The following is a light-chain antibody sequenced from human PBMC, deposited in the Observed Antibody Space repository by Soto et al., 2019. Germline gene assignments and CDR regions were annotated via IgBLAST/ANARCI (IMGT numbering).Light chain of an antibody. V-gene: IGLV2-11*01. CDR3: CSYAGSYTGV. CDR1: SSDVGGYNY. Sequence: QSALTQPRSVSGSPGQSVTISCNGTSSDVGGYNYVSWYQQHPGKAPKLMIYDVSKRPSGVPDRFSGSKSGNTASLTISGLQAEDEADYYCCSYAGSYTGVFGGGTKVTVL. CDR2: DVS. J-gene: IGLJ3*02.